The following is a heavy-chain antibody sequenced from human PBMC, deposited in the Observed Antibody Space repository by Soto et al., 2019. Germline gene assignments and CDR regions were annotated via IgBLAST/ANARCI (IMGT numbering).Heavy chain of an antibody. CDR1: GFTFSSYG. J-gene: IGHJ4*02. D-gene: IGHD1-26*01. V-gene: IGHV3-74*01. CDR3: VRDDFGLGLDC. Sequence: GGSLRLSCAASGFTFSSYGMHWVLQTPGKGLVWVAVIDNDGTNTTYADSVKGRFTISRDNAKSTLYLQMNSLRAEDTGVYYCVRDDFGLGLDCWGLETLVTVSS. CDR2: IDNDGTNT.